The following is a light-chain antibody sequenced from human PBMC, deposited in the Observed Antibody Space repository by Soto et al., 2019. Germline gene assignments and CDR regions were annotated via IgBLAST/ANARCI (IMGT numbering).Light chain of an antibody. CDR2: EVT. V-gene: IGLV2-8*01. CDR3: SSYADSISVL. Sequence: QSALTQPPSASGSPGQSVTISCTGTSSDVGAYNYVSWYQQHPGKAPKLMIYEVTKRPSGVPDRFSGSKSGNTASLTVSGLQAADEADYYCSSYADSISVLFGGGTKLTVL. CDR1: SSDVGAYNY. J-gene: IGLJ3*02.